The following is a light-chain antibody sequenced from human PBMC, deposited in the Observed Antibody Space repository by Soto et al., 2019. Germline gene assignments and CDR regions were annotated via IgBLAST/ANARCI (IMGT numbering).Light chain of an antibody. CDR2: GAS. CDR1: QGIKDY. CDR3: QHYGTSLYT. Sequence: EIVMTQSPATLSVSPGERATLSCRASQGIKDYLAWFQQKPGQAPRLLIYGASTRATAIPARFSGSGSGTEFTLTISRLEPEDFAVYYCQHYGTSLYTFGQGTKLEIK. J-gene: IGKJ2*01. V-gene: IGKV3-15*01.